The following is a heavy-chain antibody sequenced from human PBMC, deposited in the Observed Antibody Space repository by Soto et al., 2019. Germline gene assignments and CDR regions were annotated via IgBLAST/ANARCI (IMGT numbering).Heavy chain of an antibody. CDR2: ISSSGGST. J-gene: IGHJ4*02. CDR3: AKRPGLAHFDY. CDR1: GFTFSNYA. V-gene: IGHV3-23*01. Sequence: EVQLLESGGGLVQPGGSLRLSCAASGFTFSNYAMSWVRQAPGKGLEWVSAISSSGGSTYYADSVKGRFTISRDNSKDTLYLQMNSLRAEDTAVYYCAKRPGLAHFDYWGQGTLVTVSS. D-gene: IGHD6-25*01.